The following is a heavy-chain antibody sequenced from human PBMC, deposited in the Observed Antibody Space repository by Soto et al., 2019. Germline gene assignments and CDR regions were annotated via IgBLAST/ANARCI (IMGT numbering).Heavy chain of an antibody. CDR3: AHGDPLDFHY. V-gene: IGHV2-5*01. Sequence: QITLRESGPALVKPTQTLTLTCTFSGFSLSTSGEAVGWIRQPPRKGLEWLALIYWNGIERYSPSLKNRLSITKDTSKNNVVLTMTNMDPVDTATYYCAHGDPLDFHYWGQGTLVTVSS. D-gene: IGHD3-10*01. J-gene: IGHJ4*02. CDR1: GFSLSTSGEA. CDR2: IYWNGIE.